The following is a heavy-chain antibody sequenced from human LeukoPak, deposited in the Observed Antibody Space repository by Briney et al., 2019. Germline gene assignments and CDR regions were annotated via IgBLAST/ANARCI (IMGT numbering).Heavy chain of an antibody. D-gene: IGHD3-10*01. CDR2: IYSGGST. Sequence: PGGSLRLSCAASGFTVSSNYMSWVRQAPGKGLEWVSVIYSGGSTYYADSVKGRFTISRDNPKNTLYLQMNSLRAEDTAVYYCARDRAHYYYYGMDVWGQGTTVTVSS. J-gene: IGHJ6*02. V-gene: IGHV3-66*01. CDR3: ARDRAHYYYYGMDV. CDR1: GFTVSSNY.